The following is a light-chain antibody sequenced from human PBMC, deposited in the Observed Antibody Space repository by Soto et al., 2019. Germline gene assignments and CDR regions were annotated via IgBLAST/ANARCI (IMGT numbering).Light chain of an antibody. CDR2: WAS. Sequence: DIVMTQSPDSLAVSLGERATINCKSSQSVLYRSNNKNYLAWYQQKPGQPPRLLIYWASTRESGVPDRFSGSGSGTDFTFTISSLQAEDVAVYYCQQYDTTPWTFGQGTKVEIK. J-gene: IGKJ1*01. CDR1: QSVLYRSNNKNY. V-gene: IGKV4-1*01. CDR3: QQYDTTPWT.